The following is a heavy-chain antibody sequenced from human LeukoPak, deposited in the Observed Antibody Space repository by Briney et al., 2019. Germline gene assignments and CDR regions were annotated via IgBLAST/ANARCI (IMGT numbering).Heavy chain of an antibody. Sequence: SETLSLTCTVSGYSISSGYYWGWIRQPPGKGLEWIGSIYHSGSTYYNPSLKSRVTISVDTSRNQFSLKLSSVTAADTAVYYCARGYDGYLDYWGQGTLVTVSS. CDR1: GYSISSGYY. V-gene: IGHV4-38-2*02. CDR2: IYHSGST. D-gene: IGHD3-3*01. CDR3: ARGYDGYLDY. J-gene: IGHJ4*02.